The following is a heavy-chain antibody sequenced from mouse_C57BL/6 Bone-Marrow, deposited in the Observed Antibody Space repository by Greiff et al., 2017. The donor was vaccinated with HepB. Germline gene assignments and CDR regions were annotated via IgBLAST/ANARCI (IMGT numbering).Heavy chain of an antibody. V-gene: IGHV5-9-1*02. CDR3: TGGGLWFAY. CDR1: GFTFSSYA. Sequence: EVKLMESGEGLVKPGGSLKLSCAASGFTFSSYAMSWVRQTPEKRLEWVAYISSGGDYIYYADTVKGRYTISRDNARNTLYLQMSSLKSEDTAMYYCTGGGLWFAYWGQGTLVTVSA. CDR2: ISSGGDYI. J-gene: IGHJ3*01.